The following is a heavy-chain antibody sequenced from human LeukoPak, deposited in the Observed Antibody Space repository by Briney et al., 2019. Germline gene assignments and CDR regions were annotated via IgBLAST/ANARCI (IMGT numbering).Heavy chain of an antibody. CDR2: INTNTGNP. CDR3: ARGLRLAATRESPSGGV. J-gene: IGHJ6*02. CDR1: GGTFSSYA. Sequence: GASVKVSCKASGGTFSSYAISWVRQAPGQGLEWMGWINTNTGNPTYAQGFTGRFVFSLDTSVSTAYLQISSLKAEDTAVYYCARGLRLAATRESPSGGVWGQGTTVTVSS. V-gene: IGHV7-4-1*02. D-gene: IGHD2-15*01.